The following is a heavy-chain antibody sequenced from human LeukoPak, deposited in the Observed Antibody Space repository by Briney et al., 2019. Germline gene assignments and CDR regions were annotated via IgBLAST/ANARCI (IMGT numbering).Heavy chain of an antibody. J-gene: IGHJ4*02. V-gene: IGHV3-48*02. CDR2: IRSSSSFI. CDR1: GFSFGSYS. D-gene: IGHD6-13*01. Sequence: PGGSLRLSCAASGFSFGSYSMNWVRQAPGKGLEWISYIRSSSSFIYYSDSVKGRFTISRDDAKNSLYLQLNSPRDEDTAVYYCARGLITADGTFDYWGQGTPVTVSS. CDR3: ARGLITADGTFDY.